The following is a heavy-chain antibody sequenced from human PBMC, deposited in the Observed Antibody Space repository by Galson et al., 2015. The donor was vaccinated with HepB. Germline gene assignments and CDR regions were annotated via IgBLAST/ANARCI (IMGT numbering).Heavy chain of an antibody. CDR3: ARGALVAVVDATQNNWFDP. CDR2: INSYSRKT. J-gene: IGHJ5*02. Sequence: SCKASGYTFSSYSITWVRQAPGQGLEWMGWINSYSRKTNYARQLQGRVTITTDTSTSTAYMELRSLRSDDTAVYYCARGALVAVVDATQNNWFDPWGQGTLVTVSS. D-gene: IGHD2-15*01. V-gene: IGHV1-18*01. CDR1: GYTFSSYS.